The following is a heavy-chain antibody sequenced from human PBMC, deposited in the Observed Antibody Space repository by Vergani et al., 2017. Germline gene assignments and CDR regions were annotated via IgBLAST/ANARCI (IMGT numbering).Heavy chain of an antibody. J-gene: IGHJ3*02. CDR1: GYTLTELS. V-gene: IGHV1-24*01. CDR3: ATDSSIWAARPENDAFDI. Sequence: QVQLVQSGAEVKKPGASVKVSCKVSGYTLTELSMHWVRQAPGKGLEWMGGFDPEDGETIYAQKFQGRVTMTEDTSTDTAYMELSSLRSEDTAVYYCATDSSIWAARPENDAFDIWGQGTMVTVSS. D-gene: IGHD6-6*01. CDR2: FDPEDGET.